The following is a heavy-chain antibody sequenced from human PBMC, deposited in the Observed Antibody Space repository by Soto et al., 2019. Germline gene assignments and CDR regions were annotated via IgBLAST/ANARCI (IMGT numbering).Heavy chain of an antibody. Sequence: PGGSLRLSCAASGYTFSSYSINWVRQAPGKGLEWVSSISSSSSYIYYADSVKGRFTISRDNAKNSLYLQMNSLRDEDTAVYYCAREKTIFGVVMGLTDAFDIWGQGTMVTVSS. J-gene: IGHJ3*02. CDR1: GYTFSSYS. CDR2: ISSSSSYI. CDR3: AREKTIFGVVMGLTDAFDI. D-gene: IGHD3-3*01. V-gene: IGHV3-21*01.